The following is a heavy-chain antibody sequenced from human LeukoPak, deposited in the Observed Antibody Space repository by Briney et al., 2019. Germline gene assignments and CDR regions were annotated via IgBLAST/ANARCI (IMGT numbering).Heavy chain of an antibody. D-gene: IGHD6-6*01. CDR1: GGSIRSYY. CDR3: ARGTALYSSSWFDP. V-gene: IGHV4-59*01. J-gene: IGHJ5*02. Sequence: SETLSLTCTVSGGSIRSYYWSWTRQSPGKGLEWIGYIYYSGSSNYNPSLKSRVTISVDTSKNQFSLKLNSVTAADTAIYYCARGTALYSSSWFDPWGQGTLVTVSS. CDR2: IYYSGSS.